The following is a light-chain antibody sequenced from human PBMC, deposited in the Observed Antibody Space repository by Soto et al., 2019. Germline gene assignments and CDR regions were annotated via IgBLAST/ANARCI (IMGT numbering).Light chain of an antibody. CDR3: QQRFNWQVT. V-gene: IGKV3D-11*02. J-gene: IGKJ5*01. Sequence: GLTRSPATLSLSAGERATLSCRASQSVGRTLAWFQQKPGQAPRLLIYDASNRATGIPARFTGSGSGTDYTITIRSLEPADFAVYYCQQRFNWQVTFGQGTRLEIK. CDR1: QSVGRT. CDR2: DAS.